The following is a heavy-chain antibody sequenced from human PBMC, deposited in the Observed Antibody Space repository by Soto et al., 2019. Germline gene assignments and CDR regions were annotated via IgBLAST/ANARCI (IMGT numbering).Heavy chain of an antibody. Sequence: EVQLVESGGGLVQPGGSLRLSCAASGFVFSNYWMHWVRQTPGKGLVWVSRINGDGSSTSYADSVRGRFTISRDNAENALYLQMNSLRADDTALYYCAKLRVDGHPVPGGQGTLVTVSS. D-gene: IGHD2-15*01. CDR1: GFVFSNYW. J-gene: IGHJ5*02. CDR3: AKLRVDGHPVP. CDR2: INGDGSST. V-gene: IGHV3-74*01.